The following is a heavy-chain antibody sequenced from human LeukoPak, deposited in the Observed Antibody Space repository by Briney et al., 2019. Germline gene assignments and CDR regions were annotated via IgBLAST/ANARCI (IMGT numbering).Heavy chain of an antibody. D-gene: IGHD6-6*01. CDR2: INPNSGGT. Sequence: ASVKVSCEASGYTFTGYYMHWVRQAPGQGLEWMGWINPNSGGTNYAQKFQGRVTMTRDTSISTAYMELSRLRSDDTAVYYCARAGEAARHYFDYWGQGTLVTVSS. V-gene: IGHV1-2*02. CDR3: ARAGEAARHYFDY. J-gene: IGHJ4*02. CDR1: GYTFTGYY.